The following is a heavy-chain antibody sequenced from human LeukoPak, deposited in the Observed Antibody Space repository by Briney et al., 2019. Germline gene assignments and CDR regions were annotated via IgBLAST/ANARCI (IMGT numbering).Heavy chain of an antibody. CDR2: IYTSGGT. J-gene: IGHJ4*02. Sequence: TSETLSLTCTVSGDSISSYYWSWIRQPPGKGLEWIVYIYTSGGTNYIPSLKGRVTISIDTSKNQFSLKLSSVTAADSAVYYCARLTRLSTSPDRYYLDYWGQGTLVTVSS. D-gene: IGHD6-6*01. V-gene: IGHV4-4*09. CDR1: GDSISSYY. CDR3: ARLTRLSTSPDRYYLDY.